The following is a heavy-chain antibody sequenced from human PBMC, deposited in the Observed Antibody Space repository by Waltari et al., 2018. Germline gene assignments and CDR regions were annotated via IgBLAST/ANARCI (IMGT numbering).Heavy chain of an antibody. V-gene: IGHV3-23*01. CDR3: AKPYRIASAGYFDY. Sequence: EVQLLESGGGLVQPGGSLRLSCAASGFPFSSYSMSWVRQAPGKGLEWVSTINGSGGATYYADSVKGRFTISRDNSKNTLYLQMNSLRAEDTAVYYCAKPYRIASAGYFDYWGQGSLVTVSS. CDR1: GFPFSSYS. CDR2: INGSGGAT. D-gene: IGHD6-13*01. J-gene: IGHJ4*02.